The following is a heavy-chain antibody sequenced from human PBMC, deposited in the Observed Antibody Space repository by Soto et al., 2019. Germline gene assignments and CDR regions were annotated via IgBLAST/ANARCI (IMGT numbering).Heavy chain of an antibody. V-gene: IGHV4-59*01. CDR1: GGSISSYY. CDR2: IYYRGST. Sequence: QVQLQESGPGLVKASETLSLTCTVSGGSISSYYWSWIRQPPGKGLEWIGYIYYRGSTNYNPSLTSRVYISADTSKNQFSLKLSSVTAADTAVYYCARELIVGATGFDYWGQGALVTVSS. CDR3: ARELIVGATGFDY. D-gene: IGHD1-26*01. J-gene: IGHJ4*02.